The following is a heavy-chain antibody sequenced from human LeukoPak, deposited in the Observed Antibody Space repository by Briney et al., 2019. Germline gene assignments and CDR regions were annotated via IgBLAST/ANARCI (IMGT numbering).Heavy chain of an antibody. V-gene: IGHV4-59*01. D-gene: IGHD6-13*01. CDR1: GGSISSYY. CDR3: ARDGTAAAGIGMDV. CDR2: IYYSGST. Sequence: PSETLSLTCTVSGGSISSYYWSWIRQPPGKGLEWIGYIYYSGSTNYNPSLKSRVTISVDTSKNQFSLKLSSVIAADTAVYYCARDGTAAAGIGMDVWGQGTTVNVSS. J-gene: IGHJ6*02.